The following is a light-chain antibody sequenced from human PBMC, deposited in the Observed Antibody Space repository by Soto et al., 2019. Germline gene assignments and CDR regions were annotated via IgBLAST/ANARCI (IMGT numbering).Light chain of an antibody. CDR2: SAS. CDR1: QTFSSSH. V-gene: IGKV3-20*01. CDR3: HQYDTAPRT. J-gene: IGKJ1*01. Sequence: EIVLTQSPGTLSLSPRERATLSCRASQTFSSSHLAWYQQKPGQAPRLIIYSASTRATGIPDRFSGSGSGTDFTLTISRLEPEDFAVYYCHQYDTAPRTFGQGTKVDIK.